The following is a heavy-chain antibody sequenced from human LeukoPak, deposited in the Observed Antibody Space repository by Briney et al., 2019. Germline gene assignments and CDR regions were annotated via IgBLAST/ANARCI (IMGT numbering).Heavy chain of an antibody. CDR3: AARGNYYDSSGYYSGGWFDP. CDR1: GFSFSSWV. Sequence: GGPLTLSYAASGFSFSSWVMRCVGQAPGRGGEGVSAISGTGASTYYADSVKRRFTISRDNSKNTLYLQMNSLRAEDTAVYYCAARGNYYDSSGYYSGGWFDPWGQGTLVTVSS. V-gene: IGHV3-23*01. D-gene: IGHD3-22*01. CDR2: ISGTGAST. J-gene: IGHJ5*02.